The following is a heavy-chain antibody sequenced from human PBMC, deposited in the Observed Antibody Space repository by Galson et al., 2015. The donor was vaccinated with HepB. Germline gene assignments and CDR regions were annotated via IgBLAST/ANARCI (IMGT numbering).Heavy chain of an antibody. V-gene: IGHV3-74*01. CDR2: INSDGSST. CDR3: ARVNDYVWGSYPYDAFDI. J-gene: IGHJ3*02. D-gene: IGHD3-16*02. CDR1: GFTFSSYW. Sequence: SLRLSCAASGFTFSSYWMHWVRQAPGKGLVWVSRINSDGSSTSYADPVKGRFTISRDNAKNTLYLQMNSLRAEDTAVYYCARVNDYVWGSYPYDAFDIWGQGTMVTVSS.